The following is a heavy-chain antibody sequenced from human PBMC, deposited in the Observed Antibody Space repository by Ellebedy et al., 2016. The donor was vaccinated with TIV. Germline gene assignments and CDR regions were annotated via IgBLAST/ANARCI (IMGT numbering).Heavy chain of an antibody. CDR2: ISSSSSTI. CDR1: GFTFSSYS. V-gene: IGHV3-48*02. D-gene: IGHD3-10*01. J-gene: IGHJ4*02. CDR3: ATSDRYGSGIQWECFDY. Sequence: GESLKISCAASGFTFSSYSMNWVRQAPGKGLEWVSYISSSSSTIYYADSVKGRFTISRDKAKNSLDLQMNSLRDEDTAVYYCATSDRYGSGIQWECFDYWGQGTLVTVSS.